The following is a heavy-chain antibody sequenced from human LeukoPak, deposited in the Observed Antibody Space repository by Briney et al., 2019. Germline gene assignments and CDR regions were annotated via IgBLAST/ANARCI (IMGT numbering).Heavy chain of an antibody. CDR1: GYTFTGYY. CDR3: SRNPAPHDYGSGSYNYYYMDV. CDR2: INPNSGGT. D-gene: IGHD3-10*01. V-gene: IGHV1-2*02. J-gene: IGHJ6*03. Sequence: ASVKVSCKASGYTFTGYYMHWVRQATGQGLDWMGWINPNSGGTNYAPKFQGRVTMTRDTSISTAYMELSRLRSDDTAVYYCSRNPAPHDYGSGSYNYYYMDVWGKGTTVTISS.